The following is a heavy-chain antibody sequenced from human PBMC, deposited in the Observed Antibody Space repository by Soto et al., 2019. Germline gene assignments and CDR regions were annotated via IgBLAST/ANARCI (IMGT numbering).Heavy chain of an antibody. CDR1: GGSLSGYY. CDR3: ARHRTGSRGVDL. D-gene: IGHD1-1*01. J-gene: IGHJ5*02. Sequence: QVQLQQWGAGLLKPSETLSRICGVYGGSLSGYYWIWIRQSPGRGLEWIGETNDSGSIKYNPSLKSRVTISIDTSKNQFSLRLNSVTAADTAVYYCARHRTGSRGVDLWGQGMLVTVSS. CDR2: TNDSGSI. V-gene: IGHV4-34*01.